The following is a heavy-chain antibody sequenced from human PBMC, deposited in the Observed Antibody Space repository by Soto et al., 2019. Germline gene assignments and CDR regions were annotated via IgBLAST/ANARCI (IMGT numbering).Heavy chain of an antibody. CDR2: INPGGGST. D-gene: IGHD3-10*01. J-gene: IGHJ3*02. CDR3: ARANLWFGDGAFDI. Sequence: QVQLVQSGAEVKKPGASVKVSCKASGYTFTSYYMHWVRQAPGQGLEWMGIINPGGGSTSYAQKLQGRVTMTRDTSTGTVYMELSSLRSEDAAVYYCARANLWFGDGAFDIWGQGTMVTVSS. CDR1: GYTFTSYY. V-gene: IGHV1-46*03.